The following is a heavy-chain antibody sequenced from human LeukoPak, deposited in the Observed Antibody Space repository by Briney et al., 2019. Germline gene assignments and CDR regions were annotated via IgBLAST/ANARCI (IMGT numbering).Heavy chain of an antibody. CDR1: GFTFINYG. D-gene: IGHD6-13*01. CDR3: AKVVQYTASTGTGLDY. Sequence: GGSLRLSCAASGFTFINYGMHWVRQAPGKGLDWVAVIWYDGSYKYYAGSVKGRFTISRDNSKNTLYLQMNSLRAEDTAIYYCAKVVQYTASTGTGLDYWGQGTLVTVSS. CDR2: IWYDGSYK. J-gene: IGHJ4*02. V-gene: IGHV3-33*06.